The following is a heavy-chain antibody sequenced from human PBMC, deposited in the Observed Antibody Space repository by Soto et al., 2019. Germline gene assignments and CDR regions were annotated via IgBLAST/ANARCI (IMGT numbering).Heavy chain of an antibody. CDR3: TSAAYGEYDYYYYMDV. CDR1: GFTFGDYA. J-gene: IGHJ6*03. V-gene: IGHV3-49*03. CDR2: IRSKAYGGTT. Sequence: GGSRRLSCTASGFTFGDYAMSWFRQAPGKGLEWVGFIRSKAYGGTTEYAASVKGRFTISRDDSKSIAYLQMNSLKTEDTAVYYCTSAAYGEYDYYYYMDVWGKGTTVTV. D-gene: IGHD4-17*01.